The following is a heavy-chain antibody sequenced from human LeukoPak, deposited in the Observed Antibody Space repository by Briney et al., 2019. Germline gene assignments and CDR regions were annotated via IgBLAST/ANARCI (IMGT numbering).Heavy chain of an antibody. CDR1: GFSFSSYW. V-gene: IGHV3-7*04. J-gene: IGHJ4*02. D-gene: IGHD5/OR15-5a*01. Sequence: GGSLRLSCAASGFSFSSYWMSWVRQAPGKGLEWVANINPDGSDKYYVDSVKGRFTISRDNAKNSLYLQMNSLRAEDTAVYYCARLGYSVYETYYFDYWGQGTLVTVSS. CDR2: INPDGSDK. CDR3: ARLGYSVYETYYFDY.